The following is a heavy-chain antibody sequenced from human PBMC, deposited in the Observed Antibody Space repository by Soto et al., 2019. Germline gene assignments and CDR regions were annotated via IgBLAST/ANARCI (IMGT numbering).Heavy chain of an antibody. D-gene: IGHD1-7*01. V-gene: IGHV3-23*01. CDR1: GFTFSSYA. CDR2: MSGSDGST. J-gene: IGHJ5*02. Sequence: GGSLRLSCAASGFTFSSYAMSWVRQAPGKGLEWVSGMSGSDGSTYYGNSVKGRFTISRDNSRNTLYLQMNSLRAEDTAVYYCAKFRDWNYSNWFDPWGQGTLVTVSS. CDR3: AKFRDWNYSNWFDP.